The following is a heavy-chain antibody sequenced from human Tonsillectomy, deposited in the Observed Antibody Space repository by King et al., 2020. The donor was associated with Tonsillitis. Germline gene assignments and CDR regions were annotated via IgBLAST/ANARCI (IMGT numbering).Heavy chain of an antibody. V-gene: IGHV3-21*01. J-gene: IGHJ5*02. D-gene: IGHD2-15*01. CDR2: ISSSSSYI. CDR3: ATVGSGGCGYDP. Sequence: VQLVESGGGLVKPGGSLRLSCAASGFTFSTYSMNWVRQAPGKGLEWVSSISSSSSYIYYADSVKGRFTITRDNANNSLFLQMNSLRVEDTAVYYCATVGSGGCGYDPCGQGTLVTVSS. CDR1: GFTFSTYS.